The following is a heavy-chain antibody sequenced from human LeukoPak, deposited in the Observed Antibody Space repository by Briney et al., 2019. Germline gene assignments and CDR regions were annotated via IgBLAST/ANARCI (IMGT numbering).Heavy chain of an antibody. CDR2: ISVSGSST. CDR3: AKAVYYYDSSGYPCEFDY. V-gene: IGHV3-23*01. Sequence: GGSLRLSCAASGFTFSSYAMSWVRQAPGKGLEWVSAISVSGSSTYYADSVKGRFTISRDNSKNTLYLQMNSLGAEDTAVYYCAKAVYYYDSSGYPCEFDYWGQGTLVTVSS. D-gene: IGHD3-22*01. J-gene: IGHJ4*02. CDR1: GFTFSSYA.